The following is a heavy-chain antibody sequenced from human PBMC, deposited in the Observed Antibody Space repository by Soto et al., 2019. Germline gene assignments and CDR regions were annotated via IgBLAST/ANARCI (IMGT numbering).Heavy chain of an antibody. Sequence: QVQLVESGGGVVQPGRSLRLSCAASAFTFSKYNMHWVRQAPGKGLEWLALISQDGSNYVKGRFTISRDNSKNRLYLQLNSLRPEDTAVYYCAKGDSSGLYVFDSWGQGTLVTVSS. V-gene: IGHV3-30*18. CDR3: AKGDSSGLYVFDS. J-gene: IGHJ4*02. CDR1: AFTFSKYN. CDR2: ISQDGS. D-gene: IGHD3-22*01.